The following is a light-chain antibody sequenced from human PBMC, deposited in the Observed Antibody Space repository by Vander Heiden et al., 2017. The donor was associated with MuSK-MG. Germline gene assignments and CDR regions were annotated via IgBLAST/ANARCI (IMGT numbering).Light chain of an antibody. CDR3: QQTNSLPYT. J-gene: IGKJ2*01. CDR1: QSIGTT. CDR2: FAS. Sequence: EIVLTQSPDFQSVTPKDKVTITCRASQSIGTTLHWYQQKPDQSPKLLIRFASQSISGVPSRFSGSGSGTHFTLTINSLEPEDAAAYFCQQTNSLPYTFGQGTKLEIK. V-gene: IGKV6D-21*02.